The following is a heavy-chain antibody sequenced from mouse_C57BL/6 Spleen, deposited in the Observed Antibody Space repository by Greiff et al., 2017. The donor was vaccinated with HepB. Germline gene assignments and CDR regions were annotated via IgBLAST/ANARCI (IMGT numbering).Heavy chain of an antibody. CDR1: GYTFTSYW. CDR3: ARVGSSYSYWYFDV. J-gene: IGHJ1*03. Sequence: QVQLQQPGAELVKPGASVKMSCKASGYTFTSYWITWVKQRPGQGLEWIGDIYPGSGSTNYNEKFKSKATLTVDTSSSTAYMQLSSLTSEDSAVYYCARVGSSYSYWYFDVWGTGTTVTVSS. D-gene: IGHD1-1*01. V-gene: IGHV1-55*01. CDR2: IYPGSGST.